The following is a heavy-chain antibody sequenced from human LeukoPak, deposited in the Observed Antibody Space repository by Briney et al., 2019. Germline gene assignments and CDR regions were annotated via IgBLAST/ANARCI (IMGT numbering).Heavy chain of an antibody. CDR1: GGSIRSSYYY. CDR2: IYDSGST. D-gene: IGHD5-24*01. Sequence: PSETLSLTCTVSGGSIRSSYYYWGWIRQPPGKGLEWIGSIYDSGSTYYNPSLKSRVTISVDTSKNQFSLKLNSVTAADTAVYYCARDNRGRTRDGYNEKAFDIWGQGTMVTVSS. V-gene: IGHV4-39*02. CDR3: ARDNRGRTRDGYNEKAFDI. J-gene: IGHJ3*02.